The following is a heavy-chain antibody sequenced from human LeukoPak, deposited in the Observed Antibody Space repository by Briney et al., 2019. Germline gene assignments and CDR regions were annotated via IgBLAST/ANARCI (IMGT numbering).Heavy chain of an antibody. J-gene: IGHJ4*02. V-gene: IGHV4-59*08. D-gene: IGHD3-16*01. CDR1: GGSISSYY. CDR3: ARKGVSDLYYFDS. Sequence: SETLSLTCTVSGGSISSYYWSWIRQPPGRGLEWMGNIYYSGSTNYNSSLKSRVTISVDTSKNQISLKLRSVTAADTAVYYCARKGVSDLYYFDSWGQGTLVTVSS. CDR2: IYYSGST.